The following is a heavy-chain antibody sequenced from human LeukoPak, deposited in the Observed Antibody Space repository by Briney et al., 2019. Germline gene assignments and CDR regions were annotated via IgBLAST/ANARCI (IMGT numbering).Heavy chain of an antibody. D-gene: IGHD4-17*01. CDR3: ARDRYGDYGSPDY. CDR2: ISFDRSNK. CDR1: GFTFSSYA. V-gene: IGHV3-30*01. J-gene: IGHJ4*02. Sequence: AGGSLRLSCAASGFTFSSYAMHWVRQAPGKGLEWVAVISFDRSNKYYADSVKGRCTISRDKSKNTLYLQMNSLRAEDTAVYYCARDRYGDYGSPDYWGQGTLVTVSS.